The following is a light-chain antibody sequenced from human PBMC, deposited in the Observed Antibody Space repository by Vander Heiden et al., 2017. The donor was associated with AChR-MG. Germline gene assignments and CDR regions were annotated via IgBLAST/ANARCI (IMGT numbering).Light chain of an antibody. CDR2: AAS. J-gene: IGKJ1*01. CDR3: QQSDSTPWT. CDR1: QSISSY. V-gene: IGKV1-39*01. Sequence: DIQMTQSPSSLSASVGDRVTITCRASQSISSYLNRYQQKPGKAPKLLIYAASSLQSGVPSRFSGSGSGTDFTLTISSLQPEDFATYYCQQSDSTPWTFGQGTKVEIK.